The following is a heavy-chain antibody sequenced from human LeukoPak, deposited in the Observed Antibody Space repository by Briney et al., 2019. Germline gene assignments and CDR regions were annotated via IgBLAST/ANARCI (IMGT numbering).Heavy chain of an antibody. CDR1: GFTFSSYS. CDR3: AKDRAYSSGLGAFDI. D-gene: IGHD6-19*01. J-gene: IGHJ3*02. CDR2: ISSSSSYI. Sequence: SLKLSCAASGFTFSSYSMNWVRQAPGQGLEWISSISSSSSYIHYADSVKGRFTISRDNAKNSLYLQMNSLRAEDTAVYYCAKDRAYSSGLGAFDIWGQGTMVTVAS. V-gene: IGHV3-21*04.